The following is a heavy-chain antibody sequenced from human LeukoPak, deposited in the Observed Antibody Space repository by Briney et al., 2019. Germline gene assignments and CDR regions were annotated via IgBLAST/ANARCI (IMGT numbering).Heavy chain of an antibody. J-gene: IGHJ5*02. D-gene: IGHD6-13*01. CDR3: AGERIAAASRRWFDP. CDR1: GGSISSYY. CDR2: IYYSGST. V-gene: IGHV4-59*01. Sequence: SETLSLTCTVSGGSISSYYWSWLRQPPGKGLEWIGYIYYSGSTNYNPSLKSRVTISVDTSKNQFSLKLSSVTAADTAVYYCAGERIAAASRRWFDPWGQGTLVTVSS.